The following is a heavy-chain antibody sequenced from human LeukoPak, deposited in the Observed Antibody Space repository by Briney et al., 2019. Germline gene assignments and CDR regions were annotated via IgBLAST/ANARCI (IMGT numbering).Heavy chain of an antibody. V-gene: IGHV4-38-2*02. CDR2: IYHSGST. Sequence: SETLSLTCTVSGYSITSGYYWGWIRQPPGKGLEWIGSIYHSGSTYYNPSLKSRVAISVDTSKNQFSLKLSSVTAADTAVYYCPRAGYSSGWSDYWGQGTLVTVSS. CDR3: PRAGYSSGWSDY. CDR1: GYSITSGYY. J-gene: IGHJ4*02. D-gene: IGHD6-19*01.